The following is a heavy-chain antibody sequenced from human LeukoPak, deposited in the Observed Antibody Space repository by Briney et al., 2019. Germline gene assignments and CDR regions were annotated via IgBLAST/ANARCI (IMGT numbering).Heavy chain of an antibody. CDR1: GYFISSGYY. D-gene: IGHD1-26*01. CDR2: IYHSGST. V-gene: IGHV4-38-2*01. Sequence: PSETLSLTCAVSGYFISSGYYWGWIRQPPGKGLEWIGSIYHSGSTYYNPSLKSRVTISVDTSKNQFSLKLSSVPAADTAVYYCARFVGAATTSHVDYWGQGTLVTVSS. J-gene: IGHJ4*02. CDR3: ARFVGAATTSHVDY.